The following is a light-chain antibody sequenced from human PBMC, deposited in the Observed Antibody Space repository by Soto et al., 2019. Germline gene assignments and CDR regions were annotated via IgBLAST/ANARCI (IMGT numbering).Light chain of an antibody. Sequence: EIVLTQSPGTLSSSPGERATLSCRASQTVTSNYLAWYQQKPGQAPRLLFFGASIRATGLPDRFSGGGSGTDFTLTISRLAPEDFAVYYCQQYGSSPGTFGQGTKVDIK. V-gene: IGKV3-20*01. CDR1: QTVTSNY. CDR3: QQYGSSPGT. J-gene: IGKJ1*01. CDR2: GAS.